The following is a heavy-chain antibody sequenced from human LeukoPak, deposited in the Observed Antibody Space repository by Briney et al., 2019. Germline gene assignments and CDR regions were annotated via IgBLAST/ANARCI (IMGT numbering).Heavy chain of an antibody. CDR1: GFTFSSYS. V-gene: IGHV3-21*04. CDR2: ISSSSSYI. D-gene: IGHD3-22*01. CDR3: AKGQYYYDSSGYHILGY. J-gene: IGHJ4*02. Sequence: GGSLRLSCAASGFTFSSYSMNWVRQAPGKGLEWVSSISSSSSYIYYADSVKGRFTISRDNAKNSLYLQMNSLRAEDTAVYYCAKGQYYYDSSGYHILGYWGQGTLVTVSS.